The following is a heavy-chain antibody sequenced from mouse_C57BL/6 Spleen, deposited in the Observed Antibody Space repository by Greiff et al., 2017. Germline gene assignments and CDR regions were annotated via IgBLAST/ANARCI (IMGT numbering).Heavy chain of an antibody. CDR1: GFTFSDYG. CDR2: ISSGSSTI. J-gene: IGHJ4*01. V-gene: IGHV5-17*01. CDR3: ARGGGYYAMDY. Sequence: EVKLMESGGGLVKPGGSLKLSCAASGFTFSDYGMHWVRQAPEKGLEWVAYISSGSSTIYYADTVKGRFTISRDNAKKTLFLQMTSLRSEDTAMYYCARGGGYYAMDYWGQGTSVTVSS.